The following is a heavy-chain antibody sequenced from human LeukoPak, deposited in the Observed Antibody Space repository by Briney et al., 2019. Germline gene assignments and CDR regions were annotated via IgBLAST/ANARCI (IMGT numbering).Heavy chain of an antibody. J-gene: IGHJ6*03. CDR2: VFYSGGT. CDR3: AREGCTNGVCYPHYYYYYMDV. V-gene: IGHV4-59*12. CDR1: GGSITGYF. Sequence: SETLSLTCTVSGGSITGYFWSWIRQPPGKGLEWIGYVFYSGGTLYNPSLNSRVTISVDTSKTQFSLKLTSVTAADTAVYYCAREGCTNGVCYPHYYYYYMDVWGKGTTVTVSS. D-gene: IGHD2-8*01.